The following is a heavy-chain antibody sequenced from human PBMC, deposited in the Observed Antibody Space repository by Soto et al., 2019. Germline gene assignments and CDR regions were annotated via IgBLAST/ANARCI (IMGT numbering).Heavy chain of an antibody. Sequence: QVQLVQSGAEVKKPGASVKVSCKASGYTFTSYDINWVRQATGQGLEWMGWMNPNSGNTGYAQKFQGRVTMTRNTSINTAYIELSSLRSEDTAVEYCARESRWLIDYWAQGTLLTVTS. D-gene: IGHD6-19*01. J-gene: IGHJ4*02. V-gene: IGHV1-8*01. CDR3: ARESRWLIDY. CDR2: MNPNSGNT. CDR1: GYTFTSYD.